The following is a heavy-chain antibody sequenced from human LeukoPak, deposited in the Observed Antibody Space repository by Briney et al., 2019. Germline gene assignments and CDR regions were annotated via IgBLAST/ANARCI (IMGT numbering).Heavy chain of an antibody. J-gene: IGHJ3*02. V-gene: IGHV4-31*03. D-gene: IGHD3-22*01. CDR1: GGSISSGGYY. CDR2: IYYSGST. Sequence: SQTLSLTCTVSGGSISSGGYYWSWIRQHPGKGLEWIGYIYYSGSTYYNPSLKSRVTTSVDTSKNQFSLKLSSVTAADTAVYYCARDTGSGYSAFDIWGQGTMVTVSS. CDR3: ARDTGSGYSAFDI.